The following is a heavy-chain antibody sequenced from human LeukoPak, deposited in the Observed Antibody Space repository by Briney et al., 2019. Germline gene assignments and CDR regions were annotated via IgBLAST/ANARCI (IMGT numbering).Heavy chain of an antibody. D-gene: IGHD3-10*01. Sequence: GGSLRLSCATSGFTFSNFWMSWVRQAPGKGLEWVANIKQDGSEKYYVDSVKGRFTIFRDNAKNSVYLQMNSLRAEDTAVYYCVRDAWFGESRAGGQGTLVTVSS. CDR2: IKQDGSEK. CDR3: VRDAWFGESRA. V-gene: IGHV3-7*01. J-gene: IGHJ4*02. CDR1: GFTFSNFW.